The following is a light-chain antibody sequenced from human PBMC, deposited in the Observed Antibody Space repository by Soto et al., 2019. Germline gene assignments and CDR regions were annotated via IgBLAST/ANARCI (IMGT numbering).Light chain of an antibody. CDR3: CSYPRSDNWV. J-gene: IGLJ3*02. V-gene: IGLV2-23*01. Sequence: QSALRAPASVTWSPGHLITICCTRSSSDIGNYDLVSWYQQHPDKAPKLVIYEGIKRPSGVSNRFSGSKSGNTASLTISGLQAEEEADYYCCSYPRSDNWVFGGGTQLTVL. CDR2: EGI. CDR1: SSDIGNYDL.